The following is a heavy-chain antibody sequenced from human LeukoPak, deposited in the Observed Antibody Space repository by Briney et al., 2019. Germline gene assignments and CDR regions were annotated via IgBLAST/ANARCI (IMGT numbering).Heavy chain of an antibody. V-gene: IGHV3-30-3*01. CDR1: GFTFSSYA. D-gene: IGHD3-22*01. J-gene: IGHJ6*02. Sequence: GGSLRLSCAASGFTFSSYAMHWVRQAPGKGLEWVAVISYDGSNKYYADSVKGRFTISRDNSKNTLYLQMNSLRAEGTAVYYCARVSITMIVVAYGMDVWGQGTTVTVSS. CDR3: ARVSITMIVVAYGMDV. CDR2: ISYDGSNK.